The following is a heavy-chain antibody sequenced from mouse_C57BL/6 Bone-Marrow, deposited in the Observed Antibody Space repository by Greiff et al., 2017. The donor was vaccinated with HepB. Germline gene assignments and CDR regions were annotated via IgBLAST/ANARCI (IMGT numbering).Heavy chain of an antibody. V-gene: IGHV1-85*01. CDR3: ARKGSPYYFDY. CDR1: GYTFTSYD. J-gene: IGHJ2*01. CDR2: IYPRDGST. Sequence: QVHVKQSGPELVKPGASVKLSCKASGYTFTSYDINWVKQRPGQGLEWIGWIYPRDGSTKYNEKFKGKATLTVDTSSSTAYMELHSLTSEDSAVYFCARKGSPYYFDYWGQGTTLTVSS.